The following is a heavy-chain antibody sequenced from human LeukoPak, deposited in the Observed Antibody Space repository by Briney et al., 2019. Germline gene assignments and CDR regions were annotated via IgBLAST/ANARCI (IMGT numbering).Heavy chain of an antibody. CDR2: ITNNGGNT. CDR3: VRPSGY. D-gene: IGHD1-26*01. J-gene: IGHJ4*02. CDR1: GFTFSDYP. V-gene: IGHV3-64D*06. Sequence: GKSLRLSCSASGFTFSDYPMHWVRQAPGKGLEYVSAITNNGGNTYYTDSVKGRFTISRDNSKNTLYLQMSSLRVEDTAVYYCVRPSGYWGQGTLVTVSS.